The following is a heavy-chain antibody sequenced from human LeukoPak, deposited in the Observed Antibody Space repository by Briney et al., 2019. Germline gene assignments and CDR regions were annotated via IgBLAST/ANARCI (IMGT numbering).Heavy chain of an antibody. V-gene: IGHV3-30-3*01. CDR1: GFTFSSYA. CDR2: ISYDGSNK. CDR3: ARVGGEGYDFWSGSTPYYYYYGMDV. Sequence: GRSLRLSCAASGFTFSSYAMHWVRQAPGKGLEWVAVISYDGSNKYYADSVKGRFTISRDNSKNTLYLQMNGLRAEDTAVYYCARVGGEGYDFWSGSTPYYYYYGMDVWGQGTTVTVSS. D-gene: IGHD3-3*01. J-gene: IGHJ6*02.